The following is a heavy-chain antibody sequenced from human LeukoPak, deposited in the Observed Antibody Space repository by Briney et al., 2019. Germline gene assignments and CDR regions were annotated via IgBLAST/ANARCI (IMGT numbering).Heavy chain of an antibody. D-gene: IGHD1-1*01. CDR1: GDSISSFF. CDR2: IYDGGTT. J-gene: IGHJ4*02. Sequence: KPSETLSLTCTVSGDSISSFFWSWIRQSPGKGLEWIGYIYDGGTTKYNPSLKSRVTISADTSKNQFSVNLRSVTAADTAIYYCARQSRVGGTCFDYWGRGALVTVSS. V-gene: IGHV4-59*01. CDR3: ARQSRVGGTCFDY.